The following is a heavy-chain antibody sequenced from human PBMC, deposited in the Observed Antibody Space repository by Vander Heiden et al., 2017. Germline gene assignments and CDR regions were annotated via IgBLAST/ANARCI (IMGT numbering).Heavy chain of an antibody. CDR2: ISYDGSNK. J-gene: IGHJ4*02. V-gene: IGHV3-30*01. Sequence: QVLLVESGGGVVQPGRSLRLSCAASGFTFSSYAMHWVRQAPGKGLEWVAVISYDGSNKYYADSVKGRFTISRDNSKNTLYLQMNSLRAEDTAVYYCARDHDSSGWYFNYWGQGTLVTVSS. D-gene: IGHD6-19*01. CDR3: ARDHDSSGWYFNY. CDR1: GFTFSSYA.